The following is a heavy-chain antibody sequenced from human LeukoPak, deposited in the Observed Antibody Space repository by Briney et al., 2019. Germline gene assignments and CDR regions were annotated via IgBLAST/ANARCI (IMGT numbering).Heavy chain of an antibody. CDR3: ARGKMGLLRYYDY. J-gene: IGHJ4*02. CDR1: SGSFSGYY. Sequence: SETLSLTCAVYSGSFSGYYWSWIRQPPGKGLEWIGEINHSGSTNYNPSLKSRVTISVDTSKNQFSLKLSSVTAADTAVYYCARGKMGLLRYYDYWGQGTLVTVSS. V-gene: IGHV4-34*01. CDR2: INHSGST. D-gene: IGHD3-9*01.